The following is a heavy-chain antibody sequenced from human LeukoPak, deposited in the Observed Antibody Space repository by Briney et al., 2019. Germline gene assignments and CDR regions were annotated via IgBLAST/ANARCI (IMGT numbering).Heavy chain of an antibody. CDR2: ISYDGNSK. CDR1: GFTFSSYA. V-gene: IGHV3-30*04. D-gene: IGHD6-19*01. Sequence: GGSLRLSCAASGFTFSSYAMHWVRQAPGKGLEWVAMISYDGNSKYYGDSVKGRFTISRDNSKNTLYLQMDSLRTEDTAVYYCAKDWGSSGWYNYFDPWGQGTLVTVSS. J-gene: IGHJ5*02. CDR3: AKDWGSSGWYNYFDP.